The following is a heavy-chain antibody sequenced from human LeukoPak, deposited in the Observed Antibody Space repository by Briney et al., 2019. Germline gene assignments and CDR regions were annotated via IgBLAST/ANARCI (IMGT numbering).Heavy chain of an antibody. J-gene: IGHJ4*02. CDR3: VRDRGTYRPIDY. D-gene: IGHD1-26*01. Sequence: GGSLRLSCAASAFSLSAYNMNWVRQAPGKGLEWVSSISYTGTYIYYADSVKGRFTISRDNAQNSLYQQMNSLRAEDTAIYYCVRDRGTYRPIDYWGQGTLVTVSS. CDR2: ISYTGTYI. CDR1: AFSLSAYN. V-gene: IGHV3-21*04.